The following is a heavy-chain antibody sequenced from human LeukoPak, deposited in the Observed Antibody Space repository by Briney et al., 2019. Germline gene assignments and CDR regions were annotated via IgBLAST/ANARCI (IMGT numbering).Heavy chain of an antibody. J-gene: IGHJ4*02. D-gene: IGHD3-22*01. CDR3: ARDQYYYDSSAPPLY. Sequence: GRSLRLSCAASGFTFSSYGMSWIRQAPGKGLEWVSYISSSGNTIYYADSVKGRFTISRDNAKNSLYLQMNSLRAEDTAVYYCARDQYYYDSSAPPLYWGQGTLVTVSS. CDR1: GFTFSSYG. V-gene: IGHV3-11*01. CDR2: ISSSGNTI.